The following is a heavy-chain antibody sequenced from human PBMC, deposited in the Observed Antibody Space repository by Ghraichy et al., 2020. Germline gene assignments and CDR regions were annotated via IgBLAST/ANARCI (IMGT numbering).Heavy chain of an antibody. CDR3: ARYRSGSYRFEY. J-gene: IGHJ4*02. CDR2: IHNSGSA. D-gene: IGHD3-10*01. CDR1: GGSISSGDYS. V-gene: IGHV4-30-4*07. Sequence: SETLSLTCDVSGGSISSGDYSWSWIRQPPGKGLEWIGYIHNSGSAYYNPSLKSRVTISVDPSKNQFSLKLSSVTAADTAVYYCARYRSGSYRFEYWGQGTLVTVSS.